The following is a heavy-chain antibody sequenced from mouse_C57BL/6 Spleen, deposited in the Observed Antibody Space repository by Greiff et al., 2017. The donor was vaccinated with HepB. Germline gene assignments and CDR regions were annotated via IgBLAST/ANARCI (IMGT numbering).Heavy chain of an antibody. V-gene: IGHV3-5*01. J-gene: IGHJ4*01. D-gene: IGHD2-3*01. Sequence: EVQVVESGPGLVKPSQTVFLTCTVTGISITTGNYRWSWIRQFPGNKLEWIGYIYYSGTITYNPSLTSRTTITRDTPKNQFFLEMNSLTAEDTATYYCARELYDGYFYYAMDYWGQGTSVTVSS. CDR3: ARELYDGYFYYAMDY. CDR1: GISITTGNYR. CDR2: IYYSGTI.